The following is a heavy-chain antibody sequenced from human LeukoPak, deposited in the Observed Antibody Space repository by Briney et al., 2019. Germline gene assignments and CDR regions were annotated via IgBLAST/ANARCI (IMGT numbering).Heavy chain of an antibody. J-gene: IGHJ4*02. CDR3: ARSGAGGDGYNTFDY. D-gene: IGHD5-24*01. CDR2: IYPGDSDT. V-gene: IGHV5-51*01. CDR1: GYSITTYW. Sequence: GESLKISCKDSGYSITTYWIAWVRQMPGEGLEWMGIIYPGDSDTRYSPSFQGQVTISADKSISTAYLQWSSLKASDTAMYYCARSGAGGDGYNTFDYWGQGTLVTVSS.